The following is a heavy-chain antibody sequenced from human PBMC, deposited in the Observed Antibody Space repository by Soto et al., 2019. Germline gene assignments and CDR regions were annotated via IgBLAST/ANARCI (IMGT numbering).Heavy chain of an antibody. V-gene: IGHV1-69*02. J-gene: IGHJ6*03. CDR1: GGTFSSYT. CDR2: IIPILGIA. D-gene: IGHD3-3*01. Sequence: GASVKVSCKASGGTFSSYTISWVRQAPGQGLEWMGRIIPILGIANYAQKFQGRVTITADKSTSTAYMELSSLRSEDTAVYYCAGSIFGASVNYYYYYMDVWGKGTTVTVSS. CDR3: AGSIFGASVNYYYYYMDV.